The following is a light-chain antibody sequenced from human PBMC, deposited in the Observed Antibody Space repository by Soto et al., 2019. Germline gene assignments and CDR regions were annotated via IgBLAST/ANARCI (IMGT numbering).Light chain of an antibody. Sequence: QAALTQSSSASASMVSSVTSTCTLSNGDGSNIIAWTQQQPGKAPGYMIKLEDSGSYNKGSGVPDRFSGSCSGADRYLTISGLQAEEEADYYCRTSDSNPHVVFGGGTKLTVL. CDR2: LEDSGSY. V-gene: IGLV4-60*03. CDR3: RTSDSNPHVV. J-gene: IGLJ2*01. CDR1: NGDGSNI.